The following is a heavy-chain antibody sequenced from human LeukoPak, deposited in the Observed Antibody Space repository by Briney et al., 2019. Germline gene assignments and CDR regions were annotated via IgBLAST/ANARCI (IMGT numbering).Heavy chain of an antibody. CDR3: ARDNPYCSGGSCYSGVLSY. CDR1: GFTFSSYG. Sequence: GGSLRLSCAASGFTFSSYGMHWVRQAPGKGLEWVAVIWYDGSNKYYADSVKGRFTISRDNSKNTLYLQMNSLRAEDTAVYYCARDNPYCSGGSCYSGVLSYWGQGNLVTVSS. D-gene: IGHD2-15*01. CDR2: IWYDGSNK. V-gene: IGHV3-33*01. J-gene: IGHJ4*02.